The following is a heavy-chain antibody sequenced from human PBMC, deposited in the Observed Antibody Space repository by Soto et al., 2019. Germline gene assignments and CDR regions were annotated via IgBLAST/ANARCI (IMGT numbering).Heavy chain of an antibody. Sequence: GXSVKVSCNASRYTFTSYCISWVRQAPGQGLEWMGWISAYNGNTNYAQKLQGRVTMTTDTSTSTAYMELRSLRSDDKAVYYCARAVHWFDPWGQGTLGTVYS. D-gene: IGHD2-8*01. CDR3: ARAVHWFDP. CDR1: RYTFTSYC. CDR2: ISAYNGNT. J-gene: IGHJ5*02. V-gene: IGHV1-18*04.